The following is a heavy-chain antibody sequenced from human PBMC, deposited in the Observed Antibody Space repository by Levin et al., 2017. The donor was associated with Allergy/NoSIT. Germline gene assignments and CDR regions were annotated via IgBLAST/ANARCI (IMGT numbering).Heavy chain of an antibody. J-gene: IGHJ4*02. CDR3: ARGRFKTRVDY. CDR2: ISSSGSTI. Sequence: SCAASGFTFSSYEMNWVRQAPGKGLEWVSYISSSGSTIYYADSVKGRFTISRDNAKNSLYLQMNSLRAEDTAVYYCARGRFKTRVDYWGQGTLVTVSS. D-gene: IGHD3-10*01. V-gene: IGHV3-48*03. CDR1: GFTFSSYE.